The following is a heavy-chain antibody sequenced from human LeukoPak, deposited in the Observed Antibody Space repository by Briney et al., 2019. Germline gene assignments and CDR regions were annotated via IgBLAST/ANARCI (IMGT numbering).Heavy chain of an antibody. CDR3: ARNGRGYYNFDY. V-gene: IGHV4-59*01. J-gene: IGHJ4*02. Sequence: SETLSLTCTVSGGSISNYYWSWIRQPPGKGLGWIGFIYYSGSTNCNPSLKSRVTISVDTSKNQFSLKLTSVTAADTAVYYCARNGRGYYNFDYWGQGTLVTVSS. CDR2: IYYSGST. CDR1: GGSISNYY. D-gene: IGHD5-18*01.